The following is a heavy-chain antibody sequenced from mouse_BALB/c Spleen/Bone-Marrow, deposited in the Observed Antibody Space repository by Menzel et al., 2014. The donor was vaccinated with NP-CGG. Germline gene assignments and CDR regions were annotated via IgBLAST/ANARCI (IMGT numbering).Heavy chain of an antibody. CDR1: GFNIKDTY. D-gene: IGHD1-1*01. J-gene: IGHJ2*01. V-gene: IGHV14-3*02. Sequence: VQLQQPGAELVKPGASVKLSCTASGFNIKDTYMHWVKQRPEQGLEWIGRIDPANGSTKYDPKFQGKATITADTSSNTAYLQLSSLTSEDTAVYYCARYYYGSSLFDYWGQGTTLTVSS. CDR2: IDPANGST. CDR3: ARYYYGSSLFDY.